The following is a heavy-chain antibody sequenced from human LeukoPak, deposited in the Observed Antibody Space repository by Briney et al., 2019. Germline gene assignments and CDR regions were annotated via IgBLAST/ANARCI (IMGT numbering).Heavy chain of an antibody. Sequence: ASVKVSCKASGYTFTSYGISWVRQASGQGLEWMGWISAYNGNTNYAQKLQGRVTMTTDTSTSTAYMELRSLRSDDTAVYYCARDSAYYDSSGYYYFDYWGQGTLVTVSS. V-gene: IGHV1-18*01. J-gene: IGHJ4*02. CDR1: GYTFTSYG. CDR3: ARDSAYYDSSGYYYFDY. D-gene: IGHD3-22*01. CDR2: ISAYNGNT.